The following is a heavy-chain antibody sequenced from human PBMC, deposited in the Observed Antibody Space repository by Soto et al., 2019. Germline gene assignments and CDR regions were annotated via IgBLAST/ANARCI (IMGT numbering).Heavy chain of an antibody. CDR1: GFTFSSYS. CDR2: ISSSSSTI. Sequence: TGGSLRLSCAASGFTFSSYSMNWVRQAPGKGLEWVSYISSSSSTIYYADSVKGRFTISRDNSKNTLYLQMNSLRAEDTAVYYCAKERDIVVVVAPLDYWGQGTLVTVSS. J-gene: IGHJ4*02. V-gene: IGHV3-48*01. CDR3: AKERDIVVVVAPLDY. D-gene: IGHD2-15*01.